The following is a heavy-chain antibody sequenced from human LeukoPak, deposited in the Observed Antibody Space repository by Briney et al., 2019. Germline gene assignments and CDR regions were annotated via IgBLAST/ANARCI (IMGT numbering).Heavy chain of an antibody. J-gene: IGHJ5*02. Sequence: TSETLSLTCTVSGGSISSHYWSWIRQPPGKGLEWIGHIYYSGSTNYNPSLKSRVTISVDTSKNQFSLKLSSVTAADTAVYYCARVLDCSSTSCYWVDPWGQGTLVTVSS. V-gene: IGHV4-59*11. CDR3: ARVLDCSSTSCYWVDP. CDR2: IYYSGST. CDR1: GGSISSHY. D-gene: IGHD2-2*01.